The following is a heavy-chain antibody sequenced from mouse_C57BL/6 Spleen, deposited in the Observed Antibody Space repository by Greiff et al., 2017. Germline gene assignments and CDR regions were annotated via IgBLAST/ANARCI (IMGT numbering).Heavy chain of an antibody. CDR2: IYPGSGST. CDR3: ASYDGYYSAMDY. D-gene: IGHD2-3*01. V-gene: IGHV1-55*01. J-gene: IGHJ4*01. CDR1: GYTFTRYW. Sequence: VQLQQPGAELVKPGASVKMSCKASGYTFTRYWITWVKQRPGPGLEWIGDIYPGSGSTNSNEKFKSKATLTVDTSSSTAYMQLSSLTSEDSAVYYCASYDGYYSAMDYWGQGTSVTVSS.